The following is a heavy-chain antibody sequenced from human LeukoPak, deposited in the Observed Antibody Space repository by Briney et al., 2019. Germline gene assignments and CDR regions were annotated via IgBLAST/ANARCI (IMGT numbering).Heavy chain of an antibody. CDR2: ISGSGGST. V-gene: IGHV3-23*01. D-gene: IGHD2-2*01. CDR1: GFTFSSYA. Sequence: PGGSLRLSCAASGFTFSSYAMSWVRQAPGKGLEWVSAISGSGGSTYYADSVKGLFTISRDNSKNTLYLQMNSLGAEDTAIYYCAKEEYSTRYYYYGMDVWGQGTTVTVSS. CDR3: AKEEYSTRYYYYGMDV. J-gene: IGHJ6*02.